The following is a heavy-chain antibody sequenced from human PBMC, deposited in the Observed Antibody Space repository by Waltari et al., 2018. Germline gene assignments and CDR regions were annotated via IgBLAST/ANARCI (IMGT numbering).Heavy chain of an antibody. V-gene: IGHV4-39*01. D-gene: IGHD5-12*01. CDR2: IYYGGNT. Sequence: IGQPPGKGLEWIVSIYYGGNTDYTPSLQSRVTISVDTSKNQFSLSLSSVTAADTAVYYCARPVGGYSGYDSWFFDLWGRGTLVTVSS. CDR3: ARPVGGYSGYDSWFFDL. J-gene: IGHJ2*01.